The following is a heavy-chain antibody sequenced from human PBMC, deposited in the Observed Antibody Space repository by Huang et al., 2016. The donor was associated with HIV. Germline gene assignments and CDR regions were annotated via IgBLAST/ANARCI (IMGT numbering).Heavy chain of an antibody. D-gene: IGHD6-19*01. Sequence: QVQLVQSGAEVEKPGASVNLSCKASGFNFLTYAFPWVRQAPGQRLEWMVCTKGEGLTKYSQKLQGRVTSTRDRATSTVYVDFKSLTYEDTAVYYCARDKEAGTPFFDPWGQGTLVTVSS. CDR2: TKGEGLT. CDR3: ARDKEAGTPFFDP. J-gene: IGHJ5*02. V-gene: IGHV1-3*01. CDR1: GFNFLTYA.